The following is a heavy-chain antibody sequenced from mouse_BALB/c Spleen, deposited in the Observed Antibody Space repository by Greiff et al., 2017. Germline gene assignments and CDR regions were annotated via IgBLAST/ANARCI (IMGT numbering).Heavy chain of an antibody. Sequence: VQLQQSGPGLVKPSQSLSLTCTVTGYSITSDYAWYWIRQFPGNKLEWMGYISYSGSTSYNPSLKSRISITRDTSKNQFFLQLNSVTTEDTATYYCASYYRYDVPWFAYWGQGTLVTVSA. CDR3: ASYYRYDVPWFAY. D-gene: IGHD2-14*01. CDR1: GYSITSDYA. V-gene: IGHV3-2*02. J-gene: IGHJ3*01. CDR2: ISYSGST.